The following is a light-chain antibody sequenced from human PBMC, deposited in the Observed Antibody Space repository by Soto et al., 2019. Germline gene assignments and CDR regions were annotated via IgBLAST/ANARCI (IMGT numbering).Light chain of an antibody. J-gene: IGKJ4*01. CDR3: QQYNNWPLT. CDR1: QSMYNN. V-gene: IGKV3-15*01. Sequence: EIVMTQSPATLSVSPGERATLSCRASQSMYNNLAWYQQKPGQAPRLLIYHASARATGIPARSSGSGSGTEFTLTISSLQSEDFAVYYCQQYNNWPLTFGGGTKVEI. CDR2: HAS.